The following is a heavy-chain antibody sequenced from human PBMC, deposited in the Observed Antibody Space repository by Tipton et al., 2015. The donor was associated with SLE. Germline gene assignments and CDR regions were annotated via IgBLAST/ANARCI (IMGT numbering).Heavy chain of an antibody. D-gene: IGHD1-1*01. Sequence: SLRLFCAASGFTFSSYLMNWVRQAPGKGLEWVSSILGSGDTTYYADSLKGRFTISRDNSRNTLYLQMNSLRAEDAAVYYCTRRSITAATMWGAFDYWGQGTLVTVSS. V-gene: IGHV3-23*01. CDR3: TRRSITAATMWGAFDY. J-gene: IGHJ4*02. CDR2: ILGSGDTT. CDR1: GFTFSSYL.